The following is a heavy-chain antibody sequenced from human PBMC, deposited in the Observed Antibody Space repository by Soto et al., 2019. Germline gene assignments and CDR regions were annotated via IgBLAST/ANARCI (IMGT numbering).Heavy chain of an antibody. J-gene: IGHJ4*02. CDR3: ARDGVSSNEYTWNYWTYFDY. D-gene: IGHD1-7*01. CDR2: ISYDGNNK. CDR1: GFTYSTYT. V-gene: IGHV3-30-3*01. Sequence: QVQLLESGGGVVQPGRSLRLSCAASGFTYSTYTMPWVRQAPGKGLEWVAVISYDGNNKFYADSVKGRFTISRDSTQQMMYLKMNSLRPDDTAMYFCARDGVSSNEYTWNYWTYFDYWGQGALVTVSS.